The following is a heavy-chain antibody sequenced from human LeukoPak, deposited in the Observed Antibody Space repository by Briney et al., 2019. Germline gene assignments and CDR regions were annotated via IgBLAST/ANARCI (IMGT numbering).Heavy chain of an antibody. CDR1: GFTFSSYS. J-gene: IGHJ5*02. CDR3: ARRYSGYDSVGISRFDP. V-gene: IGHV3-48*02. CDR2: ISTSSGTI. Sequence: GGSLRLSCAASGFTFSSYSMNWVRQAPGKGLEWISYISTSSGTIYYADSVKGRFTISRDNAKNSLYLQMNSLRDEDTAVYYCARRYSGYDSVGISRFDPWGQGTLVTVSS. D-gene: IGHD5-12*01.